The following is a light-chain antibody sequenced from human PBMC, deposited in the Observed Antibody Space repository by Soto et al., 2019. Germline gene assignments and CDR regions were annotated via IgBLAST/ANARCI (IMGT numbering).Light chain of an antibody. CDR2: AAT. CDR3: QQYYSSPFT. Sequence: EIVLTQSPGTLSLSPGERATLSCRASQSIYINSLAWYQHKRGQAPRLLIYAATVRATAVPDRFNGSGSGTDFALTISRLEPEDSAMYYCQQYYSSPFTFGPGTKVEIK. V-gene: IGKV3-20*01. J-gene: IGKJ3*01. CDR1: QSIYINS.